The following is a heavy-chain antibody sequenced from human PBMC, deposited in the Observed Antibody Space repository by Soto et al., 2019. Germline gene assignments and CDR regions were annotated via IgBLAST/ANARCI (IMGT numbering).Heavy chain of an antibody. CDR1: GGTFSSYA. V-gene: IGHV1-69*13. D-gene: IGHD6-13*01. Sequence: ASVKVSCKASGGTFSSYAISWVRQAPGQGLEWMGGIIPIFGTANYAQKFQGRVTITADESTSTAYMELSSLRSEDTAVYYCASRIAAAGPFDYWGQGTLVTVSS. CDR3: ASRIAAAGPFDY. CDR2: IIPIFGTA. J-gene: IGHJ4*02.